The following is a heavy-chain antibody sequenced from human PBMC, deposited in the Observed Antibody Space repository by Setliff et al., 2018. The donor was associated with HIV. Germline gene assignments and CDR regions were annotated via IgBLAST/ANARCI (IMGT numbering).Heavy chain of an antibody. Sequence: SETLSLTCTVSRGSINSGGSYWSWIRQHPGKGLEWIGNIYYSGNTYYNPSLKSRVTISVDTSKNQFSLRLSSVTAADPAVCYCARAIPAAVNYFDVWGKGTTVTVSS. J-gene: IGHJ6*03. CDR1: RGSINSGGSY. D-gene: IGHD6-13*01. CDR3: ARAIPAAVNYFDV. CDR2: IYYSGNT. V-gene: IGHV4-31*03.